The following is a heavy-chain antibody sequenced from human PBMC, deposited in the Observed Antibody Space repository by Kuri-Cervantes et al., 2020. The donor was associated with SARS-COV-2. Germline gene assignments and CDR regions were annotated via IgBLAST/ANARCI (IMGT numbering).Heavy chain of an antibody. Sequence: ASVKVSCKASGGTFSSYAISWVRQAPGQGLEWMGWISAYNGNTNYAQKLQGRVTMTTDTSTSTAYTELRSLRSDDTAVYYCARFSGDFRNMDVWGQGTTVTVSS. CDR1: GGTFSSYA. CDR3: ARFSGDFRNMDV. D-gene: IGHD3-10*01. V-gene: IGHV1-18*01. CDR2: ISAYNGNT. J-gene: IGHJ6*02.